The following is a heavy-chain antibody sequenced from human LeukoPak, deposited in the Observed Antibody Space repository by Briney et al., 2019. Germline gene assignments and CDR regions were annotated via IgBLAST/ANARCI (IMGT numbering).Heavy chain of an antibody. J-gene: IGHJ3*02. Sequence: PGGSLRLSCAVSGFTFSSYEMNWVRQAPGKGLEWVSSISSSSSYIYYADSVKGRFTIFRDNAKNSLYLQMNSLIAEDTAVYYCARDDYGGNSGNAFDIWGQGTMVTVSS. D-gene: IGHD4-23*01. CDR2: ISSSSSYI. CDR1: GFTFSSYE. V-gene: IGHV3-21*01. CDR3: ARDDYGGNSGNAFDI.